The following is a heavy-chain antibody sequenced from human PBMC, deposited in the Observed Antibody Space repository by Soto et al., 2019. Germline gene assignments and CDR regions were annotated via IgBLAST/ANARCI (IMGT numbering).Heavy chain of an antibody. J-gene: IGHJ6*02. CDR3: ARDLFWSGYSPLYYYYGMDV. Sequence: ASVKVSCKASGYTFTSYYIHWVRQAPGQGLEWMGIINPSGGSTSYAQKFQGRVTMTRDTSTSTVYMELSSLRSEDTAVYYCARDLFWSGYSPLYYYYGMDVWGQGTTVTVSS. CDR1: GYTFTSYY. D-gene: IGHD3-3*01. V-gene: IGHV1-46*01. CDR2: INPSGGST.